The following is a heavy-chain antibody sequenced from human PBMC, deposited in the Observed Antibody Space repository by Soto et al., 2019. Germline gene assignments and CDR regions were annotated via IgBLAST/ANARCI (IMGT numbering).Heavy chain of an antibody. CDR2: IYSDGTT. D-gene: IGHD2-2*01. Sequence: SEPRSLTCTVSGGSISGYYWSWVRHPAGKGLEWVGRIYSDGTTNYSPSLKSRVTMSLDTSKDQFSLHLNSVTAADTAVYYCSRVGCSNSKCYTRGMDVWGQGTTVTVSS. J-gene: IGHJ6*02. CDR1: GGSISGYY. CDR3: SRVGCSNSKCYTRGMDV. V-gene: IGHV4-4*07.